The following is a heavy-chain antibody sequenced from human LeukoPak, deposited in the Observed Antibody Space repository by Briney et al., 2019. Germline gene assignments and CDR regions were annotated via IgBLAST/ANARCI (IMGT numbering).Heavy chain of an antibody. J-gene: IGHJ4*02. D-gene: IGHD4-23*01. CDR3: AVRDYGGNSPDY. CDR2: IIPILGIA. CDR1: GGTFSSYA. Sequence: SVKVSCKASGGTFSSYAISWVRQAPGQGLEWMGRIIPILGIANYAQRFQGRVSITADKSTSTAYMELSSLRSEDTAVYYCAVRDYGGNSPDYWGQGTLVTVSS. V-gene: IGHV1-69*04.